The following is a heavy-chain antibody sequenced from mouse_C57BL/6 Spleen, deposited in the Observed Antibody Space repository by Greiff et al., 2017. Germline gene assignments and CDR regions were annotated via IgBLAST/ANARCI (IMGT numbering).Heavy chain of an antibody. CDR2: IYPGDGDT. D-gene: IGHD2-5*01. CDR1: GYAFSSSW. V-gene: IGHV1-82*01. Sequence: VQLQQSGPELVKPGASVKISCKASGYAFSSSWMNWVKQRPGKGLEWIGRIYPGDGDTNYNGKFKGKATLTADKSSSTAYMQLSSLTSEDSAVYFCASSAYYSNYEAWFAYWGQGTLVTVSA. J-gene: IGHJ3*01. CDR3: ASSAYYSNYEAWFAY.